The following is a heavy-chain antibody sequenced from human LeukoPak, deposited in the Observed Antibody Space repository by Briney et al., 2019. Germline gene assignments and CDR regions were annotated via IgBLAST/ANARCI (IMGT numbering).Heavy chain of an antibody. CDR2: VDPEDVET. Sequence: ASVKVSCKVSGYTFTDYYMHWVQQAPGKGLEWMGLVDPEDVETIFAWKFQGILTITPYTSTDTAYFELRSLRSEDTAVYYCATVIKAFLTAMVNNDAFDIWGQGTMVTVSS. CDR3: ATVIKAFLTAMVNNDAFDI. V-gene: IGHV1-69-2*01. J-gene: IGHJ3*02. CDR1: GYTFTDYY. D-gene: IGHD5-18*01.